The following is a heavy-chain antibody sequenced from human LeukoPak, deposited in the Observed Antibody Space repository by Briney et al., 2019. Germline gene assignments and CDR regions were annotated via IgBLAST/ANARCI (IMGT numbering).Heavy chain of an antibody. J-gene: IGHJ3*02. CDR2: IWYDGSNK. D-gene: IGHD6-19*01. CDR1: GFTFSSYG. CDR3: ARGKHGQWLVRDDAFDI. Sequence: PGGSLRLSCAASGFTFSSYGMHWVRQAPGKGLEWVAIIWYDGSNKYYADSVKGRFTISRDNSKNTLYLQMNSLRAEDTAVYYCARGKHGQWLVRDDAFDIWGQGTMVTVSS. V-gene: IGHV3-33*01.